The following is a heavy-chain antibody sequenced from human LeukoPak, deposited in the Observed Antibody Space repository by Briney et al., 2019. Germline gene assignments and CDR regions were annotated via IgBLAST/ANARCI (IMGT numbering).Heavy chain of an antibody. CDR2: INDSGGST. V-gene: IGHV3-23*01. Sequence: SGGPLRLSCAASGFTFSSYAMSWVRQAREKGLEWVSTINDSGGSTYYADSVKGRFTISRDNSKNTLYLQMNSLRAEDTAVYYCASYDSGSYYKGFDYWGQGTLVTVSS. D-gene: IGHD3-10*01. J-gene: IGHJ4*02. CDR1: GFTFSSYA. CDR3: ASYDSGSYYKGFDY.